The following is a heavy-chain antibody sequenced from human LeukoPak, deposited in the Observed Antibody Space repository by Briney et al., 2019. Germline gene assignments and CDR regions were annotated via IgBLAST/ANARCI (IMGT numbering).Heavy chain of an antibody. Sequence: GESRTISCHGSGYSFTSYWIGWVRQMPGKGLEWMGIIYPGDSDTRYSPSFQGQVTISADKSISTAYLQWSILKASDTAMYYCARHGTWIQLWLREYYYMDVWGKGTTDTVSS. D-gene: IGHD5-18*01. CDR3: ARHGTWIQLWLREYYYMDV. V-gene: IGHV5-51*01. CDR2: IYPGDSDT. CDR1: GYSFTSYW. J-gene: IGHJ6*03.